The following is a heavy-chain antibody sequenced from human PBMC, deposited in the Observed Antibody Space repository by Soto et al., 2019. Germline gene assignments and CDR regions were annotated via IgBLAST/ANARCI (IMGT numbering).Heavy chain of an antibody. CDR3: VRYCSSTLCNGVATRTFYY. Sequence: EVQLVESGGALVQPGGSLRLSCAASRFTFSTYEMHWLRQAPGKGLEWVSYISSGGDTVHYADSVKGRFTISRDNTRNALYLQMNSLRDEDTALYYCVRYCSSTLCNGVATRTFYYWGQGTLVTVSS. J-gene: IGHJ4*02. CDR2: ISSGGDTV. V-gene: IGHV3-48*03. D-gene: IGHD2-2*01. CDR1: RFTFSTYE.